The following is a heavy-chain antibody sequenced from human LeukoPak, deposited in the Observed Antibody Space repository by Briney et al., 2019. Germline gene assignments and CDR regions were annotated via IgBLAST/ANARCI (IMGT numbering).Heavy chain of an antibody. J-gene: IGHJ4*02. Sequence: ASVKVSCKASGYTFTGYYMHWVRQAPGQGLEWVGWINPNSGGTNYAQKFQGRVTMTRDTSISTAYMELSRLRSDDTAVYYCARDKGRTYEYCYGSGRDFDYWGQGTLVTVSS. CDR2: INPNSGGT. D-gene: IGHD3-10*01. CDR3: ARDKGRTYEYCYGSGRDFDY. CDR1: GYTFTGYY. V-gene: IGHV1-2*02.